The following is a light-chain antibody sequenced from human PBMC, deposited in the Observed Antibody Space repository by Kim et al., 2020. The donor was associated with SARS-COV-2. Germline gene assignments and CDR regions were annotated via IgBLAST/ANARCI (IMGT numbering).Light chain of an antibody. J-gene: IGKJ1*01. CDR1: QSVNSN. Sequence: EIVMTQSPAILSVSPGERATLSCRASQSVNSNLAWYQQKPGQAPRLLIYGASTRATCIPARFSGSGSGTDFTLIISSLQSEDFAVYYCQHYNNWPPWTFGQGTKLEI. V-gene: IGKV3D-15*01. CDR2: GAS. CDR3: QHYNNWPPWT.